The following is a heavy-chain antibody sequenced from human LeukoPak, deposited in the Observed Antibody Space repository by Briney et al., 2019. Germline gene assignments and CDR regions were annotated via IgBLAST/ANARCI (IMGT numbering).Heavy chain of an antibody. Sequence: PSETLSLTCAVSGGSISSSNWWSWVRQPPGKGLEWIGEINHSGSTNYNPSLKSRVTISVDTSKNQFSLKLSSVTAADTAVYYCARGHYMDVWGKGTTVTVSS. CDR3: ARGHYMDV. CDR1: GGSISSSNW. J-gene: IGHJ6*03. CDR2: INHSGST. V-gene: IGHV4-4*02.